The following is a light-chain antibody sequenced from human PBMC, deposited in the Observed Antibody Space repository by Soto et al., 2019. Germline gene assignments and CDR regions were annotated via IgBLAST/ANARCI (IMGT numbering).Light chain of an antibody. CDR1: SSDVGIYNY. V-gene: IGLV2-14*01. Sequence: QSVLTHPASLSGSPGQSIAISCTGSSSDVGIYNYVSWYQQHPGKVPKLIIYEVSNRPSGVSNRFSGSKSGNTASLTISGLQAEDEADYYCSSYTTSSTRVFGTGTKVTV. J-gene: IGLJ1*01. CDR2: EVS. CDR3: SSYTTSSTRV.